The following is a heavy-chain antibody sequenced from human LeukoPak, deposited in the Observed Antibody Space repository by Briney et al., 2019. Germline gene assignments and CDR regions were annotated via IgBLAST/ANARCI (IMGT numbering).Heavy chain of an antibody. J-gene: IGHJ4*02. CDR2: INHSGST. Sequence: SETLSLTCAVYGGSFSGYYWSWIRQPPGKGLEWIGEINHSGSTNYNPSLKSRVTISVDTSKNQFSLKLSSVTAADTAVYYCARNRQLTPDVGFDLWGQGTLVTVSS. CDR3: ARNRQLTPDVGFDL. V-gene: IGHV4-34*01. D-gene: IGHD1-14*01. CDR1: GGSFSGYY.